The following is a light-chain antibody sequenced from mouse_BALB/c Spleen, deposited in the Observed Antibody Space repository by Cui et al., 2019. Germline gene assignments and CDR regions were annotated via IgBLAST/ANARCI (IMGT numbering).Light chain of an antibody. CDR2: STS. J-gene: IGKJ1*01. CDR3: HQWSSYPWT. CDR1: SCVSY. V-gene: IGKV4-80*01. Sequence: QIVPTQSPAIMFASLGEEITLSCSSSSCVSYMHWYQQKSGTSPELLIYSTSNLASGVPSRFSGGVSGTFYSLSISSLVAEDAADYYCHQWSSYPWTFGGGTKLEIK.